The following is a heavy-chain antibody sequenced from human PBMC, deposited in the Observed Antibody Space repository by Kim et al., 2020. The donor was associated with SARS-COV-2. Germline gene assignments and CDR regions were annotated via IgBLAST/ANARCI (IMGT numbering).Heavy chain of an antibody. CDR3: AVGIWARDMVRGVITWFDP. CDR1: GYTFTNYA. D-gene: IGHD3-10*01. Sequence: ASVKVSCKASGYTFTNYAMNWVRQAPGQGLDWMGWINTNTGNPTYAQGFTGRFVFSLDTSVSTAYLQISSLKAEDTAVYYCAVGIWARDMVRGVITWFDPWGQGTLLTVSS. V-gene: IGHV7-4-1*02. J-gene: IGHJ5*02. CDR2: INTNTGNP.